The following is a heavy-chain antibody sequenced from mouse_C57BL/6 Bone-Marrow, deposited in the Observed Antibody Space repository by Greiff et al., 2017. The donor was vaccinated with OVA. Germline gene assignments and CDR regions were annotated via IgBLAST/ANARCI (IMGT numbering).Heavy chain of an antibody. V-gene: IGHV1-52*01. J-gene: IGHJ2*01. CDR1: GYTFTSYW. CDR3: AREGVYYNFDY. D-gene: IGHD2-1*01. Sequence: QVQLQQPGAELVRPGSSVKLSCKASGYTFTSYWMHWVKQRPIQGLEWIGNIDPSDSETHYNQKFKDKATLTVDKSSSTAYMQLSSLTSEDSAVYYCAREGVYYNFDYGGQGTTLTVSS. CDR2: IDPSDSET.